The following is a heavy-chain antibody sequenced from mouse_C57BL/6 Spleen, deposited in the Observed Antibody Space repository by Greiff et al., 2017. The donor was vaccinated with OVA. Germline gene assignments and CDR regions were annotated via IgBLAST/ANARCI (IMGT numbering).Heavy chain of an antibody. CDR3: ARSVYDGYYAWFAY. J-gene: IGHJ3*01. Sequence: EVHLVESGGGLVQPGGSLSLSCAASGFTFTDYYMSWVRQPPGKALEWLGFIRNKANGYTTEYSASVKGRFTISRDNSQSILYLQMNALRAEDSATYYCARSVYDGYYAWFAYWGQGTLVTVSA. V-gene: IGHV7-3*01. CDR1: GFTFTDYY. CDR2: IRNKANGYTT. D-gene: IGHD2-3*01.